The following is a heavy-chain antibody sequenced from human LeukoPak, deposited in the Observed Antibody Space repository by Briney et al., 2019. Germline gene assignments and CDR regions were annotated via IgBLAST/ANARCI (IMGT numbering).Heavy chain of an antibody. Sequence: SGTLSLTCTVSGGSISSGGYYWSWIRQHPGKGLEWIGYIYYSGSTYYNPSLKSRVTISVDTSKNQFSLKLSSVTAADTAVYYCARGPNFWSGYYRESRGNWFDPWGQGTLVTVSS. CDR3: ARGPNFWSGYYRESRGNWFDP. J-gene: IGHJ5*02. D-gene: IGHD3-3*01. CDR2: IYYSGST. V-gene: IGHV4-31*03. CDR1: GGSISSGGYY.